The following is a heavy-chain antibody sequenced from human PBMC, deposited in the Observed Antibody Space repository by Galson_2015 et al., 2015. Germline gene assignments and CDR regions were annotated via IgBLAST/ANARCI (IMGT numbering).Heavy chain of an antibody. D-gene: IGHD3-10*01. CDR1: GFTISKKY. J-gene: IGHJ4*02. V-gene: IGHV3-53*01. Sequence: SLRLSCAASGFTISKKYMTWVRQAPGKGLEWVSVIHDTGNTYYAESVKGRFTISRDNSGNTLYLQMNSLRVEDTAVYYCASLTIAWGQGTLVTVSS. CDR2: IHDTGNT. CDR3: ASLTIA.